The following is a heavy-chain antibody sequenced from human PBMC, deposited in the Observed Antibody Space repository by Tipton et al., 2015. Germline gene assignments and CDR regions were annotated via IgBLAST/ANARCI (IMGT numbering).Heavy chain of an antibody. CDR3: AGRFSHSSSWTFDY. Sequence: TLSLTCTVSGDSITANHYWGWIRQPPGKGLEWIGSIYHGGNTHYNLSLKSRVTISVDTSKNQFSLRLTSVTAADTAVYYCAGRFSHSSSWTFDYWGQGTLVTVSS. D-gene: IGHD6-13*01. V-gene: IGHV4-38-2*02. CDR1: GDSITANHY. CDR2: IYHGGNT. J-gene: IGHJ4*02.